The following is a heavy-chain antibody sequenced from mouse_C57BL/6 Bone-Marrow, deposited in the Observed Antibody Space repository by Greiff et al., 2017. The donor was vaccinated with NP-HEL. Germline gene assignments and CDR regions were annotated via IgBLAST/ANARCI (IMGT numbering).Heavy chain of an antibody. CDR1: EYEVSSHD. Sequence: DVMLVETGGGLVQPGESLKLSGEPNEYEVSSHDMSWGCKTPEKRLELVAAINRDGGRTYNPDTMERRFTISRDNTKKTLYLQMSSLRSEDTALYYCARRSDGYFWYFDVWGTGTTVTVSS. CDR3: ARRSDGYFWYFDV. J-gene: IGHJ1*03. V-gene: IGHV5-2*03. D-gene: IGHD2-3*01. CDR2: INRDGGRT.